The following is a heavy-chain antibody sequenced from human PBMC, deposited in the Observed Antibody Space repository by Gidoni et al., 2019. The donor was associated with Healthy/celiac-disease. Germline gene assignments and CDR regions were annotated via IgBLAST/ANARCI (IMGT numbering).Heavy chain of an antibody. CDR1: GFTFGDYA. CDR3: TRVYDYVWGSYRQTYDY. CDR2: SRSKAYGGTT. J-gene: IGHJ4*02. D-gene: IGHD3-16*02. V-gene: IGHV3-49*04. Sequence: EVQLVESGGGLVQPGRSLRLSCTASGFTFGDYAMSWVRQAPGKGLEWVGFSRSKAYGGTTEYAASVKGRFTISRDDSKSIAYLQMNSLKTEDTAVYYCTRVYDYVWGSYRQTYDYWGQGTLVTVSS.